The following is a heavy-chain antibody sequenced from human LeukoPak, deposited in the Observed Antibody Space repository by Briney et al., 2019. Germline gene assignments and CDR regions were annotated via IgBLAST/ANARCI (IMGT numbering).Heavy chain of an antibody. CDR1: GFTFSDYSM. D-gene: IGHD3-22*01. V-gene: IGHV4-4*02. Sequence: GSLRLSCAASGFTFSDYSMNWVRQAPGKGLEWIGEIYHSGSTNYNPSLKSRVTISVDMSKNQFSLKLSSVTAADTAVYYCARGGGDYYDSSGNAFDIWGQGTMVTVSS. J-gene: IGHJ3*02. CDR2: IYHSGST. CDR3: ARGGGDYYDSSGNAFDI.